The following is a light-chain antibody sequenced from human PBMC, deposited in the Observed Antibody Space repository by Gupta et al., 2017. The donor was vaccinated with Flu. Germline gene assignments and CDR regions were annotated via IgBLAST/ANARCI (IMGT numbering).Light chain of an antibody. Sequence: SFPSASVGDRVTITCRASQVISSYLVWYQQKPGKAPKLLIYAASTWQSGVSSRFSGSGCGTELTLTISSRQQEDFATYYCQQQNSYPPLTFGQGTRLEIK. CDR1: QVISSY. V-gene: IGKV1-9*01. CDR3: QQQNSYPPLT. CDR2: AAS. J-gene: IGKJ5*01.